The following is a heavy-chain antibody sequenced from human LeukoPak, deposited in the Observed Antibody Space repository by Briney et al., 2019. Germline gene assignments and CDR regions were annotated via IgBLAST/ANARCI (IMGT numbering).Heavy chain of an antibody. Sequence: GGSLRLSCAASGFTFSNYGMHWVRQAPGKGLEWVAFIRYDGSNKYYADSVKGRFTISRDNSKNTLYLQMNSLRAEDTAVYYCARYGIVVAGKGLPDWWGQGTLVTVSS. J-gene: IGHJ4*02. V-gene: IGHV3-30*02. D-gene: IGHD6-19*01. CDR3: ARYGIVVAGKGLPDW. CDR1: GFTFSNYG. CDR2: IRYDGSNK.